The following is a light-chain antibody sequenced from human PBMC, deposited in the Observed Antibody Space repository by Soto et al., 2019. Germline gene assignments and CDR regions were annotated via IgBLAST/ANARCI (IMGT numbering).Light chain of an antibody. J-gene: IGLJ1*01. Sequence: QSALTQPASVSGSPGHTITISCTGTSRDISGYDYVSWYQQRPGKAPKLMIYEVRYRPSGVSNRFSGSKSGNTASLTISGLQAEDEAVYYCCSYTRTSNHYFFGSGSKVTLL. CDR2: EVR. CDR3: CSYTRTSNHYF. V-gene: IGLV2-14*01. CDR1: SRDISGYDY.